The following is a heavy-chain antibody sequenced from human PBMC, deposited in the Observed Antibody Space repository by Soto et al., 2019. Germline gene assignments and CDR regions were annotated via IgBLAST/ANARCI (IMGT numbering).Heavy chain of an antibody. V-gene: IGHV4-34*01. CDR1: GGSFSCYY. CDR2: INHSGST. CDR3: ARASITMVRGVILASPGVLDP. D-gene: IGHD3-10*01. Sequence: PSETLSLTCAVDGGSFSCYYWSWIRQPPGKGLEWIGEINHSGSTNYNPSLKSRVTISVDTSKNQFSLKLSSVTAADTAVYYCARASITMVRGVILASPGVLDPWGQGTLVTVSS. J-gene: IGHJ5*02.